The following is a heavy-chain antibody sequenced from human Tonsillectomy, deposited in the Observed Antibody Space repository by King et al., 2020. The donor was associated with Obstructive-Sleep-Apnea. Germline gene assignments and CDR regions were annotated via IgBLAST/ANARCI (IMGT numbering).Heavy chain of an antibody. D-gene: IGHD3-9*01. J-gene: IGHJ6*02. Sequence: QLVQSGAEGKKPGESLKISCKGSGYSFTSYWIGGGRQMPGKGLEWMGVISPGDSDTIYSPSFQGQVTISADKSISTAYLQWSSLKASDTAMYYCARTPTSNYDILTGYPYYYGMDVWGQGTTVTVSS. CDR2: ISPGDSDT. CDR1: GYSFTSYW. CDR3: ARTPTSNYDILTGYPYYYGMDV. V-gene: IGHV5-51*01.